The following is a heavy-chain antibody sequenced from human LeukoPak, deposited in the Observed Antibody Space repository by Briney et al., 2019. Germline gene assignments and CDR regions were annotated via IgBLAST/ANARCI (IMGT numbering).Heavy chain of an antibody. CDR3: ARESITMVRGVTHNWFDP. V-gene: IGHV4-59*01. CDR2: IYYSGST. Sequence: SETLSLTCTVSGGSISSYYWSWIRQPPGKGLEWIGYIYYSGSTNYNPSLKSRVTISVDTSKNQFSLKLSSVTAADTAVYYCARESITMVRGVTHNWFDPWGQGTLVTVSS. CDR1: GGSISSYY. J-gene: IGHJ5*02. D-gene: IGHD3-10*01.